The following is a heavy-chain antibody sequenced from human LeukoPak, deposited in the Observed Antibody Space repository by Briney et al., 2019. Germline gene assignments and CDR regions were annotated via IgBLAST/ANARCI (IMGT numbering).Heavy chain of an antibody. V-gene: IGHV4-59*01. CDR1: GGSISSYY. J-gene: IGHJ4*02. Sequence: PSETLSLTCTVSGGSISSYYWGWIRQPPGKGLEWIGYIYYSGSTNYNPSLKSRVTISVDTSKNQFSLKLSSVTAADTAVYYCARAPGGYCSSTSCYLFDYWGQGTLVTVSS. D-gene: IGHD2-2*01. CDR2: IYYSGST. CDR3: ARAPGGYCSSTSCYLFDY.